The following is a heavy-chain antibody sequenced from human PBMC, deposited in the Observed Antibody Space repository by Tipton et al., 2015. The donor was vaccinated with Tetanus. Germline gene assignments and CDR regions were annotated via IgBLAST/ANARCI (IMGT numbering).Heavy chain of an antibody. J-gene: IGHJ3*01. Sequence: LRLSCSVSGASISSYYWNWIRQVPGKGLEWIGYTHHSGNTNYNPSLSGRVTTSVDTSKNQFSLKMSSVTAADTAVYFCARRSYCSSARCFDAFDLWGPGTRVTVSS. CDR3: ARRSYCSSARCFDAFDL. CDR1: GASISSYY. D-gene: IGHD3-16*02. V-gene: IGHV4-59*01. CDR2: THHSGNT.